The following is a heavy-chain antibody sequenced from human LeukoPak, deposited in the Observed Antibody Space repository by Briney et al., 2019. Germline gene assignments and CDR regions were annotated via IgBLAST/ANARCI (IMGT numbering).Heavy chain of an antibody. V-gene: IGHV3-23*01. J-gene: IGHJ4*02. CDR1: GFTFSSYA. Sequence: PGGSLRLSCAASGFTFSSYAMSWVRQAPGKGLEWVSAISGSGGSTYYADSVKGRFTISRDNSKNTLYLQMNSLRAEDTAVYYCARGGGPYESTGFFAGPFDYWGQGTLVTVSS. CDR3: ARGGGPYESTGFFAGPFDY. CDR2: ISGSGGST. D-gene: IGHD6-19*01.